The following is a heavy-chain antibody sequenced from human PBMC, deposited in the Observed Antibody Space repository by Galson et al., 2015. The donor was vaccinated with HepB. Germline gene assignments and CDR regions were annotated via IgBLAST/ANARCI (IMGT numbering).Heavy chain of an antibody. V-gene: IGHV3-48*01. CDR3: ATTPPYSSVWSTHDS. CDR1: GFIFRSYS. Sequence: SLRLSCAASGFIFRSYSMNWVRQAPGRGLEWLSYISSAGTTIYYADSVKGRFTISRDNAKNSLYLQMNSLRAEDTAVYYCATTPPYSSVWSTHDSWGQGTPVTVSS. J-gene: IGHJ5*01. CDR2: ISSAGTTI. D-gene: IGHD6-19*01.